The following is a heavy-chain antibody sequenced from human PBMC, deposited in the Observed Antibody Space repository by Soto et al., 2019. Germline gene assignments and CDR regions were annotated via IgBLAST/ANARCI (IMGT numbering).Heavy chain of an antibody. Sequence: ASVKVSCKASGYTFNTYGISGVRQSPGQGLEWMGWISTFNGETRYAQKFQERVTVNTVTSTTTGYMELRILRSDDTAVYYCARDVGYCSSSTCLIDHWGQGTLVTVSS. CDR1: GYTFNTYG. J-gene: IGHJ4*02. CDR3: ARDVGYCSSSTCLIDH. CDR2: ISTFNGET. V-gene: IGHV1-18*01. D-gene: IGHD2-2*01.